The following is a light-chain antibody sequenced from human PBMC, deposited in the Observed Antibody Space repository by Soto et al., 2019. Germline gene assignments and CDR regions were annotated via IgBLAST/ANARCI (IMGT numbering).Light chain of an antibody. V-gene: IGKV3-11*01. CDR3: PQRSHWPPVIT. J-gene: IGKJ5*01. Sequence: EIVLTQSPATLSLSPGERATLSCRASQTFSSHLAWYQQKPGQAPRLLIYDASKRATGIPARFSGRGSGTDFTPTISRLEAEDFGVYYRPQRSHWPPVITFGQGTRLEIK. CDR2: DAS. CDR1: QTFSSH.